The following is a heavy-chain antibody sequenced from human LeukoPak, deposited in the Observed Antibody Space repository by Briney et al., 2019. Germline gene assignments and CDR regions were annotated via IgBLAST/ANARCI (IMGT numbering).Heavy chain of an antibody. CDR2: IYHSGST. V-gene: IGHV4-30-2*01. J-gene: IGHJ5*02. CDR3: ARSPYSSSWIPNWFDP. CDR1: GGSISSGGYS. D-gene: IGHD6-13*01. Sequence: SQTLSLTCAVSGGSISSGGYSWSWIRQPPGKGLEWIGYIYHSGSTYYNPSLKSRVTISVDTSKNQFSLKLSSVTAADTAVYYCARSPYSSSWIPNWFDPWGQGTLVTVSS.